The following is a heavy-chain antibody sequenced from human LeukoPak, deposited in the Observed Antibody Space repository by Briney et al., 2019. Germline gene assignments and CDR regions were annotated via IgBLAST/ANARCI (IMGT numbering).Heavy chain of an antibody. V-gene: IGHV3-23*01. D-gene: IGHD3-10*01. CDR3: AKAFFSGSGGNHKHFDS. CDR2: MSSVT. Sequence: GGSLRLSCAASGFTFTSYAMNWVRQAPGKGLEWVSAMSSVTYYADSVKGRFTISRDDSKSTLFLQMNSLRAEDTAVYYCAKAFFSGSGGNHKHFDSWGQGTLVTVSS. CDR1: GFTFTSYA. J-gene: IGHJ4*02.